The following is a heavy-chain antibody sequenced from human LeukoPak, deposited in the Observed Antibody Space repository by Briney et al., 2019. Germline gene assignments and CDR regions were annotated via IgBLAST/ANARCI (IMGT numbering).Heavy chain of an antibody. Sequence: GGSLRLSCAASGFTFTSYWMNWVRQAQGKGLEGGALINPDGSQTNYVDSVKGRFTISRDNAENSLYLQMNSLRAEDTAVYYCARDLGYGALDPWGQGTLVTVSS. CDR3: ARDLGYGALDP. D-gene: IGHD4-17*01. V-gene: IGHV3-7*01. CDR1: GFTFTSYW. J-gene: IGHJ5*02. CDR2: INPDGSQT.